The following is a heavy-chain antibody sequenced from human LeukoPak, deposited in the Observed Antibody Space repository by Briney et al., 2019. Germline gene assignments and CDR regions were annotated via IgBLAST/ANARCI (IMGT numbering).Heavy chain of an antibody. V-gene: IGHV1-46*01. CDR3: ASPQYSGSYFIWAFDI. Sequence: GASVKVSCKASGYTLTSYYMHWVRQAPGQGLEWMGIINPSGGSTSYAQKFQGRVTMTRDTSTSTVYMELSSLRSEDTAVYYCASPQYSGSYFIWAFDIWGQGTMVTVSS. CDR2: INPSGGST. D-gene: IGHD1-26*01. J-gene: IGHJ3*02. CDR1: GYTLTSYY.